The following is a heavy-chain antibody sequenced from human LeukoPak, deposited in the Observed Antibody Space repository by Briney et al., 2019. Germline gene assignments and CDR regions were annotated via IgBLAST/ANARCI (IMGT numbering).Heavy chain of an antibody. V-gene: IGHV3-33*06. CDR2: IWRDGSQV. Sequence: GGSLRLSCAASGFTFSDCGMHWVRQAPGKGLEWVAIIWRDGSQVYYAESVKGRFTISRDNSKNTLYLQMNSLRAEDTAVYYCAKASANPDYWGQGTLVTVSS. CDR3: AKASANPDY. J-gene: IGHJ4*02. CDR1: GFTFSDCG. D-gene: IGHD2-2*01.